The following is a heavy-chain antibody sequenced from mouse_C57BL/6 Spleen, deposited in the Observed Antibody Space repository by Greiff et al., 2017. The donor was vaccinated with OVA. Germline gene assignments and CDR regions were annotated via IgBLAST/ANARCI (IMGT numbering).Heavy chain of an antibody. J-gene: IGHJ2*01. Sequence: QVQLQQSGPELVKPGASVKISCKASGYAFSSSWMNWVKQRPGKGLEWIGRIYPGDGDTNYNGKFKGKATLTADKSSSTAYMQLCTLTSEDSAVYFCARDRATDYWGPGTTLTVSS. CDR1: GYAFSSSW. D-gene: IGHD1-1*01. CDR2: IYPGDGDT. CDR3: ARDRATDY. V-gene: IGHV1-82*01.